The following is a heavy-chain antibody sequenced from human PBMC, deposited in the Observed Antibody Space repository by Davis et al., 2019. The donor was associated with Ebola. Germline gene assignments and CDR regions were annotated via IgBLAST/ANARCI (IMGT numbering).Heavy chain of an antibody. CDR1: GGSISSGGYY. CDR3: AREHEDYYYYGMDV. V-gene: IGHV4-61*08. J-gene: IGHJ6*04. CDR2: IYYSGST. Sequence: SETLSLTCTVSGGSISSGGYYWSWIRQHPGKGLEWIGYIYYSGSTNYNPSLKSRVTISVDTSKNQFSLKLSSVTAADTAVYYCAREHEDYYYYGMDVWGKGTTVTVSS.